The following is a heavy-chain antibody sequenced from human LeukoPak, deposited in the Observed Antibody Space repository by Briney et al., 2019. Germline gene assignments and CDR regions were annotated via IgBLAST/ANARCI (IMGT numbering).Heavy chain of an antibody. V-gene: IGHV1-18*01. Sequence: ASVKVSCKASGYTXTTYGIGWVRQAPGQGLEWMGWISGYNGNTNYAQKFQGRVTMTTDTSTSTAYMELRSLRSDDTAVYYCARDSSSGFDYWGQGTLVTVSS. D-gene: IGHD6-19*01. J-gene: IGHJ4*02. CDR1: GYTXTTYG. CDR2: ISGYNGNT. CDR3: ARDSSSGFDY.